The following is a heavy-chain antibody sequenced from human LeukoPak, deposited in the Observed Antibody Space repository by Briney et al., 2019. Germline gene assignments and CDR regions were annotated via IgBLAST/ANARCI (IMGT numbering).Heavy chain of an antibody. Sequence: KTGGSLRLSCAASGFTFSSYSMNWVRQAPGKGLEWVSSISSSSSYIYYADSVKGRFTISRDNAKNSLYLQMNSLRAEDTAVYYCARPEPDRDPFDIWGQGTMVTVSS. CDR3: ARPEPDRDPFDI. CDR2: ISSSSSYI. V-gene: IGHV3-21*01. J-gene: IGHJ3*02. D-gene: IGHD1-14*01. CDR1: GFTFSSYS.